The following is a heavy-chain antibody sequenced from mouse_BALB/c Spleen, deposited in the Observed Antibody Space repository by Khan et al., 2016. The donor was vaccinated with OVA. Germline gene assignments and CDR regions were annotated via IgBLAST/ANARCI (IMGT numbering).Heavy chain of an antibody. V-gene: IGHV1-77*01. CDR3: ARRNYFGYTFAY. CDR2: ISPGSGDT. D-gene: IGHD1-2*01. J-gene: IGHJ3*01. Sequence: QVRLQQSGAELARPGASVKLSCKASGYTFTDYYINWVKQRTGQGLEWIGEISPGSGDTYYNEKFKGKATLTADKSSSTVYMQLSSLTADASAVYFCARRNYFGYTFAYWGQVTLVTVSA. CDR1: GYTFTDYY.